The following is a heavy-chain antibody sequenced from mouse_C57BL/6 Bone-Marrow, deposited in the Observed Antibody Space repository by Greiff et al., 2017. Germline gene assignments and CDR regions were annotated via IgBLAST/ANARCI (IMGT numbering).Heavy chain of an antibody. CDR1: GFTFSSYA. CDR2: ISDGGSYT. D-gene: IGHD1-1*02. Sequence: EVKLVESGGGLVKPGGSLKLSCAASGFTFSSYAMSWVRQTPEKRLEWVATISDGGSYTYYPDNVKGRFTISRDNAKNNLYLQMSHLKSEDTAMYYCARDLWCGYVDVWGTGTTVTVSS. J-gene: IGHJ1*03. CDR3: ARDLWCGYVDV. V-gene: IGHV5-4*01.